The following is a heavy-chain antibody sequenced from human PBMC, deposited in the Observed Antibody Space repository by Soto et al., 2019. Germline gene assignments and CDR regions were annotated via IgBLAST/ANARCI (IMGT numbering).Heavy chain of an antibody. J-gene: IGHJ4*02. CDR2: ISAYNGNT. D-gene: IGHD2-2*01. V-gene: IGHV1-18*01. Sequence: ASVKVSCKASGYTFTSYGISWVRQAPGQGLEWMGWISAYNGNTNYAENLQDRVTMTTDTSTTTAYMELGSLRSDDTAIYYCARDLNYQLRGDGTLAHWGQGTLVTVSS. CDR3: ARDLNYQLRGDGTLAH. CDR1: GYTFTSYG.